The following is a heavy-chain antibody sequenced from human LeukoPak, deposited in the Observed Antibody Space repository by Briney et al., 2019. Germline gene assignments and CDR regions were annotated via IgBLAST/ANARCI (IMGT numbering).Heavy chain of an antibody. V-gene: IGHV4-59*01. D-gene: IGHD3-10*01. CDR1: GGSISDYY. CDR3: ASTMGYYYMDV. Sequence: PSETLSLTCTVSGGSISDYYWAWIRQPPGKGLEWIGYIYYSGTTDYNPSLRGRVTISVDTSQNQFSLKMSSVTAADTAVYYCASTMGYYYMDVWGKGTTVTISS. J-gene: IGHJ6*03. CDR2: IYYSGTT.